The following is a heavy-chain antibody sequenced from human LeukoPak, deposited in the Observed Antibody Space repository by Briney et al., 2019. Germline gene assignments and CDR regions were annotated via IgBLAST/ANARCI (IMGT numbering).Heavy chain of an antibody. D-gene: IGHD3-22*01. CDR2: ISSSGSTI. Sequence: GGSLRLSCAASGFTFSDYYMSWIRQAPGKGLEWVSYISSSGSTIYYADSVKGRFTISRDNAKNSLYLQMNSLRAEDTAVCYCARETYYYDSSGYYYYYYMDVWGKGTTVTVSS. V-gene: IGHV3-11*04. J-gene: IGHJ6*03. CDR1: GFTFSDYY. CDR3: ARETYYYDSSGYYYYYYMDV.